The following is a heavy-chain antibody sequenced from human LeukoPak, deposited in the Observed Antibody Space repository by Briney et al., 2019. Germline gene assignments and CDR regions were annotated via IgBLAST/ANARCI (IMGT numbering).Heavy chain of an antibody. J-gene: IGHJ5*02. CDR1: GFTFSNYY. D-gene: IGHD3-10*01. CDR2: INLNSGAT. Sequence: ASVKVSCKASGFTFSNYYLHWVRQAPGQGLEWLGWINLNSGATNYAQKLQGRVTMTRDTSISTAYMELSRLRSDDTAVYYCARGRSGTVTPWGQGTLVTVSS. CDR3: ARGRSGTVTP. V-gene: IGHV1-2*02.